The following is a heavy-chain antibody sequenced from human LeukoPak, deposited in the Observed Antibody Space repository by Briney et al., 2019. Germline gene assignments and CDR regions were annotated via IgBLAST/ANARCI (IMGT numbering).Heavy chain of an antibody. V-gene: IGHV1-18*01. D-gene: IGHD6-13*01. CDR3: ATLSRDAFDI. CDR1: LFTLNKFG. J-gene: IGHJ3*02. CDR2: IGAHNGNT. Sequence: ASVKVSCKASLFTLNKFGISWVRQAPGQGLEWMAWIGAHNGNTHYAQKFQDRVTVTRDTSTRTAYMELRSLTSDDTALFYFATLSRDAFDIWGQGTMVTVSS.